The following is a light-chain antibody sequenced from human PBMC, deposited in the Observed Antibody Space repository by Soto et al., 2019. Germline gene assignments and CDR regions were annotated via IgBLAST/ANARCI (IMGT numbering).Light chain of an antibody. V-gene: IGLV2-14*03. CDR1: SSDVGAYTF. J-gene: IGLJ1*01. CDR3: SSYTSSSTHV. Sequence: ALTQPASVSGSPGQSITISCTGTSSDVGAYTFVSWYQQHPDKVPKLMIFDVSRRPSGVSDRFSGSKSGNTASLTISGLQPEDEADYYCSSYTSSSTHVFGSGTKVTVL. CDR2: DVS.